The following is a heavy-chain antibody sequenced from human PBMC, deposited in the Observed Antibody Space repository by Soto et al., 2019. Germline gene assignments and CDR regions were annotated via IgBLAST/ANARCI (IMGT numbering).Heavy chain of an antibody. CDR2: INPNSGGT. V-gene: IGHV1-2*02. CDR3: ARDAQYCSGGSCYLRSFDP. J-gene: IGHJ5*02. D-gene: IGHD2-15*01. Sequence: ASVKVSCKASGYTFTGYYMHWVRQAPGQGLEWMGWINPNSGGTNYAQKFQGRVTMTRDTSISTAYMELSRLRSDDTAVYYCARDAQYCSGGSCYLRSFDPWGQGTLVTVYS. CDR1: GYTFTGYY.